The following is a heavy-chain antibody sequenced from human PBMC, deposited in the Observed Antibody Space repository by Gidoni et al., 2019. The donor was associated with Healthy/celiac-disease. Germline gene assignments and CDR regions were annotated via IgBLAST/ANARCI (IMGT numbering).Heavy chain of an antibody. J-gene: IGHJ2*01. CDR2: SSWNSGSI. CDR3: AKRGFGVDNWYFDL. Sequence: EVTLVESGGVLVQPGRSLRLSCAASGFTFDDYAMHWVRQAPGKGLEWVSGSSWNSGSIGYADSVKGRCTISRDNAKNSRYLQMNSLRAEDTALYYCAKRGFGVDNWYFDLWGRGTLVTVSS. D-gene: IGHD3-3*01. V-gene: IGHV3-9*01. CDR1: GFTFDDYA.